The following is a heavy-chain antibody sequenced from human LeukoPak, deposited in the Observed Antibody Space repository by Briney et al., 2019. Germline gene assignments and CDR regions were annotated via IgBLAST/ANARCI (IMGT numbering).Heavy chain of an antibody. V-gene: IGHV3-30*04. CDR3: ASETDY. Sequence: GGSLRLSCAASGFTFSSYAMHWVRQAPGKGLEWVAVISYDGSNKYYADSVKGRFTISRDNSKNTLYLQMNSLRAEDTAVYHCASETDYWGQGTLVTVSS. CDR2: ISYDGSNK. J-gene: IGHJ4*02. CDR1: GFTFSSYA.